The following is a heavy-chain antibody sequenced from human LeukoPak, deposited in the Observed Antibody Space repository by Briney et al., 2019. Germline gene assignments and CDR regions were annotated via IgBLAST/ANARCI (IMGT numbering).Heavy chain of an antibody. Sequence: GGSLRLSCAASGFIFSSYAMNWVRQAPGKGLEWVAVISGGGSTTIYADSVKGRFTISRDNAKNSLYLQMNSLRAEDTAVYYCARDSYGDLDYWGQGTLVTVSS. CDR2: ISGGGSTT. CDR3: ARDSYGDLDY. J-gene: IGHJ4*02. CDR1: GFIFSSYA. V-gene: IGHV3-48*04. D-gene: IGHD4-17*01.